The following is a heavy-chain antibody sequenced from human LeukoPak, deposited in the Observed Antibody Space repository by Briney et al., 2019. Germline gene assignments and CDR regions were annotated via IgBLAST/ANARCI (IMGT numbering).Heavy chain of an antibody. D-gene: IGHD6-13*01. CDR2: IRYDGSNK. CDR3: AKDSKYSSSWYEIRYYYYGMDV. CDR1: GFTFSSYG. V-gene: IGHV3-30*02. Sequence: GGSLRLSCAASGFTFSSYGMHWVRQAPGKGLEGVAFIRYDGSNKYYADCVKGRFTISRDNSKHTLYLQMNSLRAQDTAVYYCAKDSKYSSSWYEIRYYYYGMDVWGQGTTVTVSS. J-gene: IGHJ6*02.